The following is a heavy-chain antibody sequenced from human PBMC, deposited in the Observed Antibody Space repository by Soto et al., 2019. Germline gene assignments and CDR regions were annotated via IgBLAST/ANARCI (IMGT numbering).Heavy chain of an antibody. J-gene: IGHJ5*02. CDR1: GFAFSTSS. Sequence: GGSLRLSCAASGFAFSTSSMSWVRQAPGKGLEWVSVISDTGYATFYTDSVKGRFTISRDNSKNTLYLQMNSLRADDTALYYCARDQRRFDPWGQGTLVTVSS. CDR2: ISDTGYAT. CDR3: ARDQRRFDP. V-gene: IGHV3-23*01.